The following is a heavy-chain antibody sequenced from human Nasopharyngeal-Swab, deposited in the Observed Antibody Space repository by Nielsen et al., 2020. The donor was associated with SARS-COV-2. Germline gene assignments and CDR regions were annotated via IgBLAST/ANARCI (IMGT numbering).Heavy chain of an antibody. D-gene: IGHD6-19*01. CDR2: INTNTGNP. J-gene: IGHJ4*02. CDR3: ARDGSGDQEDFDY. V-gene: IGHV7-4-1*02. Sequence: WVRQAPGQGLEWMGWINTNTGNPTYAQGFTGRFVFSLDTSVSTAYLQISSLKAEDTAVYYCARDGSGDQEDFDYWGQGTLVTVSS.